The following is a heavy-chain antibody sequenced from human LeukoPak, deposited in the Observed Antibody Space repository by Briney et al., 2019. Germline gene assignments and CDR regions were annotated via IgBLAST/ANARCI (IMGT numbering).Heavy chain of an antibody. V-gene: IGHV3-33*06. J-gene: IGHJ4*02. CDR1: GFTFSNYG. CDR2: IWYDGSNK. D-gene: IGHD7-27*01. CDR3: AKDDVPSNWGTLGLFDY. Sequence: GRSLRLSCAASGFTFSNYGMHWVRQAPGKGLEWVAIIWYDGSNKYYADSVKGRFTISRDNSKNTLYLQMNSLRADDTAVYYCAKDDVPSNWGTLGLFDYWGQGTLVTVSS.